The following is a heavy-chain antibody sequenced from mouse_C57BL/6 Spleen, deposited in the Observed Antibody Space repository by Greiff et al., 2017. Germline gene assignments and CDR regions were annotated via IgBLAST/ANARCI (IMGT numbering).Heavy chain of an antibody. D-gene: IGHD2-1*01. V-gene: IGHV5-17*01. CDR1: GFTFSDYG. J-gene: IGHJ4*01. CDR3: ARGSPYGNYSYYAMDY. Sequence: EVKVEESGGGLVKPGGSLKLSCAASGFTFSDYGMHWVRQAPEKGLEWVAYISSGSSTIYYADTVKGRFTISRDNAKNTLFLQMTSLRSEDTAMYYCARGSPYGNYSYYAMDYWGQGTSVTVSS. CDR2: ISSGSSTI.